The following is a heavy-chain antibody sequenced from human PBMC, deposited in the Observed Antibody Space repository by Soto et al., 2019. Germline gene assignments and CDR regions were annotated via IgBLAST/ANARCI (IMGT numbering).Heavy chain of an antibody. CDR2: MNPNSGNT. CDR1: GYTFTSYD. Sequence: QVQLVQSGAEVKKPGASVKVSCKASGYTFTSYDINWVRQATGQGFEWMGWMNPNSGNTGYAQKFQGRVTMTRNTSISTAYMELSSLRSEDTAVYYCARLHYDILTGYPGALDDAFDIWGQGTMVTVSS. CDR3: ARLHYDILTGYPGALDDAFDI. J-gene: IGHJ3*02. V-gene: IGHV1-8*01. D-gene: IGHD3-9*01.